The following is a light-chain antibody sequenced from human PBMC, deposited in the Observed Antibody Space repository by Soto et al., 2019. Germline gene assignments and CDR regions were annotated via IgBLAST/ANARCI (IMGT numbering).Light chain of an antibody. Sequence: EIVLTQSPGTLSLSPGEGATLSCRASQSVSSSYLAWYLQKRGQAPRLLIYGASSRATGIPDRFSGSGSGTDFTLTISRLEPKDFAVYFCQQYGSPPQTFGQGTKVDIK. J-gene: IGKJ1*01. CDR1: QSVSSSY. V-gene: IGKV3-20*01. CDR2: GAS. CDR3: QQYGSPPQT.